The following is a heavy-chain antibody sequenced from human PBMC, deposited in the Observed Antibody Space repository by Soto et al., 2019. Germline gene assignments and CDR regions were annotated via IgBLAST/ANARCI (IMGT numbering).Heavy chain of an antibody. Sequence: QVQLQESGPGLVKPSETLSLTCSVSGSPISSYYWGWFRLPPGQGLQWVGYIYYTGTTSYNPSLKGRVTVSLDTSKKQFSLKLRSVTAADTAVYFCARLGGYYQAFDQWGQGALVTVSS. CDR2: IYYTGTT. CDR1: GSPISSYY. CDR3: ARLGGYYQAFDQ. V-gene: IGHV4-59*08. J-gene: IGHJ4*01. D-gene: IGHD3-22*01.